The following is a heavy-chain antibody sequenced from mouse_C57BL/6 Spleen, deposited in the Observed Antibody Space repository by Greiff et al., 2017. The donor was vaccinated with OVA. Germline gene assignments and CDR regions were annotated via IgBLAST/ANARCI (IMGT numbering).Heavy chain of an antibody. CDR3: ARNWGGSSWYYFDY. D-gene: IGHD1-1*01. CDR1: GFSLTSYG. V-gene: IGHV2-2*01. Sequence: VQRVESGPGLVQPSQSLSITCTVSGFSLTSYGVHWVRQSPGKGLEWLGVIWSGGSTDYNAAFISRLSISKDNSKSQVFFKMNSLQADDTAIYYCARNWGGSSWYYFDYWGQGTTLTVSS. J-gene: IGHJ2*01. CDR2: IWSGGST.